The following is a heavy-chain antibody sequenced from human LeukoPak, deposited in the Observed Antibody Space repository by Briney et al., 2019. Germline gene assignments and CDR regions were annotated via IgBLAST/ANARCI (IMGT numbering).Heavy chain of an antibody. CDR1: GFTFRSYE. D-gene: IGHD5-12*01. V-gene: IGHV3-48*03. J-gene: IGHJ4*02. CDR2: ISDVGTT. Sequence: PGGSLRLSCTTSGFTFRSYEVSWVRQAPGKGLEWVSYISDVGTTYYADSVKGRFTISRDNAKNSLFLQMNSLRAEDTAVYFCARENSGYDGGFDYWGQGTLVTVSS. CDR3: ARENSGYDGGFDY.